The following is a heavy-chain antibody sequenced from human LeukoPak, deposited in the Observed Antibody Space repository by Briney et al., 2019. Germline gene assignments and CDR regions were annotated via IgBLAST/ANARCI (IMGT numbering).Heavy chain of an antibody. CDR3: AKSSMYYDILTGYDY. CDR1: GFTFSSYW. D-gene: IGHD3-9*01. CDR2: ISGSGGST. J-gene: IGHJ4*02. V-gene: IGHV3-23*01. Sequence: PGGSLRLSCAASGFTFSSYWMHWVRQVPGEGLEWVSAISGSGGSTYYADSVKGRFTISRDNSKNTLYLQMNSLRAEDTAVYYCAKSSMYYDILTGYDYWGQGTLVTVSS.